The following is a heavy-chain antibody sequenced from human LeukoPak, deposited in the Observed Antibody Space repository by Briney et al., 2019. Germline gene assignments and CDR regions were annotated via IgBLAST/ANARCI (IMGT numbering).Heavy chain of an antibody. Sequence: SETLSLTCALYGGSFSDYYWTWIRQPPGKGLEWIGEISHSGGTDYNPSLRSRVTISLDTSKKQFSLQLSSVTAADTGVYYCARVSDTMISFGGGISYFDYWGQGPLVTVS. CDR1: GGSFSDYY. D-gene: IGHD3-16*02. CDR2: ISHSGGT. V-gene: IGHV4-34*01. CDR3: ARVSDTMISFGGGISYFDY. J-gene: IGHJ4*02.